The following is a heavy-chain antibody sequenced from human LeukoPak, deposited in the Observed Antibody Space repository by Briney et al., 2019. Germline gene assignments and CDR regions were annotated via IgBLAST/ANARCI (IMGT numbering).Heavy chain of an antibody. CDR3: ARFYGRWELAFDY. J-gene: IGHJ4*02. CDR1: GGSISSGSYY. V-gene: IGHV4-61*02. CDR2: IYTSGST. Sequence: PSQTLSLTCTVSGGSISSGSYYWSWIRQPAGKGLEWIGRIYTSGSTNYNPPLKSRVTISVDTSKNQFSLKLSSVTAADTAVYYCARFYGRWELAFDYWGQGTLVTVSS. D-gene: IGHD1-26*01.